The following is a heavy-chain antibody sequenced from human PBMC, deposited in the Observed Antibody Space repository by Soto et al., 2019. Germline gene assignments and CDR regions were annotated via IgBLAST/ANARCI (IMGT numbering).Heavy chain of an antibody. J-gene: IGHJ6*02. CDR1: GGTFSSYA. CDR2: IIPIFGTA. CDR3: AREAVGYCSSTSCYRPGYYYYGMDV. D-gene: IGHD2-2*01. Sequence: QVQLVQSGAEVKKPGSSVKVSCKASGGTFSSYAISWVRQAPGQGLEWMGGIIPIFGTANYAQKFQGRVTLTADKYTSTAYVELSSLRYEDTAVYYCAREAVGYCSSTSCYRPGYYYYGMDVWGQGTTVTVSS. V-gene: IGHV1-69*06.